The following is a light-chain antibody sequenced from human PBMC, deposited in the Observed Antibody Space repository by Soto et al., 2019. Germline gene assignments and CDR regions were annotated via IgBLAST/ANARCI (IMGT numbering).Light chain of an antibody. Sequence: EIVMTQSPATLSVSTGGRATLSCRASQSISDTLAWYQQKPGQAPRLLIQGASTRATGFPDRFSGRGSGTDFTLAIRHRQSKDFAVYVCQQYNNGAWTFGQGTKVDI. CDR3: QQYNNGAWT. V-gene: IGKV3-15*01. J-gene: IGKJ1*01. CDR1: QSISDT. CDR2: GAS.